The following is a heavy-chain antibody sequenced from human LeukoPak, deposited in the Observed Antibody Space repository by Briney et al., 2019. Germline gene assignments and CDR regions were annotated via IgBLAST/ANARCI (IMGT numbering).Heavy chain of an antibody. V-gene: IGHV6-1*01. CDR1: GDSVSSNSAA. D-gene: IGHD3-10*01. J-gene: IGHJ3*02. CDR2: TYYRSKWYN. CDR3: ARDDTTGTTGTYGSGSYLWGAFDI. Sequence: SQTLSLTCAISGDSVSSNSAAWNWIRQSPSRGLEWLGRTYYRSKWYNDYAVSVKSRITINPDTSKNQFSLQLNSVTPEDTAVYYCARDDTTGTTGTYGSGSYLWGAFDIWGQGTMVTVSS.